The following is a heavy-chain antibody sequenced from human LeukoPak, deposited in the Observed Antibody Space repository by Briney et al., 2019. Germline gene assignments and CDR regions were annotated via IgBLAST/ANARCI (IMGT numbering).Heavy chain of an antibody. CDR1: GYTFTSYD. CDR3: AKTHPSGSSWSDY. Sequence: ASVNLSFTSSGYTFTSYDINWVRHATGQGLELMGLMNPNSGSTGYAQKFQGRVTMTRNTSISTAYMELSSVRSEDTAVYYCAKTHPSGSSWSDYWGQGTLVTVSS. V-gene: IGHV1-8*01. D-gene: IGHD6-13*01. J-gene: IGHJ4*02. CDR2: MNPNSGST.